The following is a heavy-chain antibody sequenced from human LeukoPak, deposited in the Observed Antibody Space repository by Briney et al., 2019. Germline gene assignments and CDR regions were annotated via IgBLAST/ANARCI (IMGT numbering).Heavy chain of an antibody. J-gene: IGHJ3*02. CDR1: GFSFSSYW. D-gene: IGHD2-15*01. Sequence: PGGSLRLSCAASGFSFSSYWMHWVRQAPGKGLVWVARIQYDGSTTNYADSVNGRSTISRDNAKKTLYVQMNSLRAEDTAVYYCARALVAGVTLNALDIWGQGTMVTVSS. CDR2: IQYDGSTT. V-gene: IGHV3-74*01. CDR3: ARALVAGVTLNALDI.